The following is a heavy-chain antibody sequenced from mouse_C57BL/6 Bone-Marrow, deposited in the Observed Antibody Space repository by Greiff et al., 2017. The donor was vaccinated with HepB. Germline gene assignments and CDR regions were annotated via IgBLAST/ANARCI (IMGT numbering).Heavy chain of an antibody. CDR3: ARDKGGLLRWYFDV. CDR2: ISDGGSYT. CDR1: GFTFSSYA. V-gene: IGHV5-4*01. Sequence: EVQLVESGGGLVKPGGSLKLSCAASGFTFSSYAMSWVRQTPEKRLEWVATISDGGSYTYYPDNVKGRFTISRDNAKNNLYLQMSHLKSEDTAMYYCARDKGGLLRWYFDVWGTGTTVTVSS. D-gene: IGHD1-1*01. J-gene: IGHJ1*03.